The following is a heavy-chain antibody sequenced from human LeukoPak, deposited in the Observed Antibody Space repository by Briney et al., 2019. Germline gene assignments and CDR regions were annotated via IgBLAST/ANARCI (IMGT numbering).Heavy chain of an antibody. CDR2: IGYRNSPI. V-gene: IGHV3-48*01. D-gene: IGHD7-27*01. CDR3: TTLTGDSDGFDI. J-gene: IGHJ3*02. Sequence: PGRSLRLSCAASGFTFDDYAMHWVRQAPGKGLEWVSYIGYRNSPIHYADSVKGRFTISRDNAKNSLYLQMNSLRAEDTAVYYCTTLTGDSDGFDIWGQGTRVTVSS. CDR1: GFTFDDYA.